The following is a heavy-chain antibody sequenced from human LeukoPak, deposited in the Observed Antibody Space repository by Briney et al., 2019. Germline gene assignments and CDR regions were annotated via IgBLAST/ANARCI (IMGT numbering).Heavy chain of an antibody. CDR3: ATNNGD. CDR2: IKQDGSEK. J-gene: IGHJ4*02. D-gene: IGHD1-14*01. CDR1: GFTVSSNY. Sequence: GGSLRLSCAASGFTVSSNYMSWVRQAPGKGLEWVANIKQDGSEKYYVDSVKGRFTISRDNAKNSLYLQMNSLRAEDTAVYYCATNNGDWGQGTLVTVSS. V-gene: IGHV3-7*01.